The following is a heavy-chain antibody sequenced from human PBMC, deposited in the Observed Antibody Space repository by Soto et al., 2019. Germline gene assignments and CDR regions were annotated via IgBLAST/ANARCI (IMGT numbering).Heavy chain of an antibody. CDR2: IWYDGSNK. J-gene: IGHJ6*02. CDR1: GFTFSSYG. CDR3: ARSTYRYSNGWYVPPYYYYGMDV. D-gene: IGHD6-19*01. Sequence: QVQLVESGGGVVQPGRSLRLSCAASGFTFSSYGMHWVRQAPGKGLVWVAVIWYDGSNKYYADSVKGRFTISRDNSKNTLYLQMNSLRAVDTAVYYCARSTYRYSNGWYVPPYYYYGMDVWGQGTTVTVSS. V-gene: IGHV3-33*01.